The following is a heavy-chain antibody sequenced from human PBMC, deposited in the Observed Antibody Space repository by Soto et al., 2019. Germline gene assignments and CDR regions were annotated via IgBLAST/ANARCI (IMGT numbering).Heavy chain of an antibody. Sequence: EVQLLESGGGLVQPGGSLRLSCAASGFSFNNYAMNWVRQAPGKGLEWVSGVSGSGGRSYYADSVKGRFTISRDNSKSTLYLQMNSLSVEDTAAYYCVKDVIFRRHEGFDILGQGTMVTVSS. J-gene: IGHJ3*02. CDR2: VSGSGGRS. CDR1: GFSFNNYA. V-gene: IGHV3-23*01. CDR3: VKDVIFRRHEGFDI.